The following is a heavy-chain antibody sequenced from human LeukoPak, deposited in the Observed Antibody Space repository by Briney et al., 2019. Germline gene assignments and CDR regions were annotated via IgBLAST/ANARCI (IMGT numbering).Heavy chain of an antibody. CDR1: GGAINRYY. J-gene: IGHJ5*02. V-gene: IGHV4-59*01. CDR3: ARTQSGYCRDDSCFLWFDP. Sequence: WETLSLTCTVAGGAINRYYWSWIGQPPGKGLEWIGYIHYSGSTNYNPSLKSRVTISVDMSKNQFSLRLNSVTAADTAVYYCARTQSGYCRDDSCFLWFDPWGQGTLVTVSS. CDR2: IHYSGST. D-gene: IGHD2-15*01.